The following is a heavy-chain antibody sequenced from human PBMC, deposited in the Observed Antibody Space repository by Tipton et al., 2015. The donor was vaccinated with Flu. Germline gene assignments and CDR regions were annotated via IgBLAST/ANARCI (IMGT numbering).Heavy chain of an antibody. V-gene: IGHV1-69*15. CDR3: ARDHSSSWCLGHDYYFDY. CDR2: IIPIFGTA. J-gene: IGHJ4*02. CDR1: GGTFSSYA. D-gene: IGHD6-13*01. Sequence: QLVQSGPEVKKPGSSVKVSCKASGGTFSSYAISWVRQAPGQGLEWMGRIIPIFGTANYAQKFQGRVTITADESTSTAYMELSSLRSEDTAVYYCARDHSSSWCLGHDYYFDYWGRETLVAVSS.